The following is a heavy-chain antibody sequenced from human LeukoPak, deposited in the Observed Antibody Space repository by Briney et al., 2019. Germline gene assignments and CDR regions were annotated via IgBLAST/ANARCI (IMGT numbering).Heavy chain of an antibody. D-gene: IGHD1-14*01. CDR1: GFTVITND. J-gene: IGHJ4*02. CDR2: LYSDGNT. CDR3: ARGVEPLAANTLAY. V-gene: IGHV3-53*01. Sequence: TGGSLILSCAASGFTVITNDMTWVRQAPGKGLEWVSVLYSDGNTKYADSVQGRFTISRDNSKNPLYLEMNSLSPDDTAVYYCARGVEPLAANTLAYWGQGTLVTVSS.